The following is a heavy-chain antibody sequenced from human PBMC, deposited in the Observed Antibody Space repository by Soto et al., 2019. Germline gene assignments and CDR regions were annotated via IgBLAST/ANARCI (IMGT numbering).Heavy chain of an antibody. D-gene: IGHD4-17*01. CDR1: GGSIISTFYY. CDR3: ARRPDFRDHGWFDP. V-gene: IGHV4-39*01. J-gene: IGHJ5*02. Sequence: SETLSLTCTVSGGSIISTFYYWGWLRQPPGRGLEWIANIHYSGETHYSPSLKSRVAISVDTSKSQFSLTLDSVTAADTAVYYCARRPDFRDHGWFDPWGQGILVTVS. CDR2: IHYSGET.